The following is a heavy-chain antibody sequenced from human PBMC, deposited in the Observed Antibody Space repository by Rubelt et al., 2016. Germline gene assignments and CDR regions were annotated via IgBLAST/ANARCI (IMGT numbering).Heavy chain of an antibody. CDR3: GRDMNV. CDR1: GFTFSTYW. J-gene: IGHJ6*02. V-gene: IGHV3-7*04. Sequence: EVQLVESGGGLVQPGGSLRLSCAASGFTFSTYWMSWVRQAPGTGLEWVANIKQDGGEKNYVDSVKGRFTISRDNAKNSLYLQMGSLRAEDTAVYYCGRDMNVWGQGTTVTVSS. CDR2: IKQDGGEK.